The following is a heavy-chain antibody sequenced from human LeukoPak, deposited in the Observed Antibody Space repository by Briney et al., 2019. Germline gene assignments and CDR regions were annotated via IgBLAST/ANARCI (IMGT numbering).Heavy chain of an antibody. CDR3: ARYRSGLRGGTWFDP. CDR2: INPNSGGT. D-gene: IGHD6-19*01. J-gene: IGHJ5*02. V-gene: IGHV1-2*02. CDR1: GYTFTGYY. Sequence: KPGASVTVSCKASGYTFTGYYMPWVRQAPGQGLEWMGWINPNSGGTNYAQKFQGRVTMTRDTSISTAYMELSRLRSDDTAVYYCARYRSGLRGGTWFDPWGQGTLVTVSS.